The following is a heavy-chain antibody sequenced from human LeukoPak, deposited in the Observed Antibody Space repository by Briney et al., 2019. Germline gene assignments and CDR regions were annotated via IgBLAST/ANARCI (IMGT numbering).Heavy chain of an antibody. Sequence: GASVKVSCKASGYTFTGYYMHWVRQAPGQGLEWMGWINPNSGGTNYAQKFQGRVTMTRDTSISTAYMELSRLRSDDTAVYYCARDYYGSGSYYTLSWFDPWGQGTLVTVSS. CDR1: GYTFTGYY. V-gene: IGHV1-2*02. D-gene: IGHD3-10*01. J-gene: IGHJ5*02. CDR3: ARDYYGSGSYYTLSWFDP. CDR2: INPNSGGT.